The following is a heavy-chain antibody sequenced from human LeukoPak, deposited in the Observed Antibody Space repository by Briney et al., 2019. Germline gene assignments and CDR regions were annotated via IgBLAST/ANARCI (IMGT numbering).Heavy chain of an antibody. D-gene: IGHD4-17*01. J-gene: IGHJ4*02. Sequence: PGGSLRLSCAVSGFTVTDNYMSWVRQAPGKGLQWVSVVYPDGRTYYADSVKGRFTISRDNSRNTLLLQLNSLRAGDTAVYYCARTNPVYGDYDYWGQGTLVTVSS. CDR2: VYPDGRT. CDR1: GFTVTDNY. V-gene: IGHV3-53*01. CDR3: ARTNPVYGDYDY.